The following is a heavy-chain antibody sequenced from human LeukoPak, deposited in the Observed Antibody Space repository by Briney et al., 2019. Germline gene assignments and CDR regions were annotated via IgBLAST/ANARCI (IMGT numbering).Heavy chain of an antibody. CDR2: ISAYNGDT. D-gene: IGHD1-26*01. CDR3: ARELGLYSGSYYNY. J-gene: IGHJ4*02. CDR1: HYTFTSYG. V-gene: IGHV1-18*01. Sequence: ASVKVSCKTSHYTFTSYGISWVRQAPGQGLEWVGWISAYNGDTNYAQKFQGRVTMTTDTSTVTAYMELSRLRSDDTAVYYCARELGLYSGSYYNYWGQGTLVTVSS.